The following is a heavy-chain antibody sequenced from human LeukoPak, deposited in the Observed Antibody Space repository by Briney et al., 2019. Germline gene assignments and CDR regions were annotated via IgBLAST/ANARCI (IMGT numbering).Heavy chain of an antibody. Sequence: GGSLRLSCAASGFTFSSYGMHWVRQAPGKGLEWVAVISYDGSNKYYADSVKGRFTISRDNSKNTLYLQMNSLRAEDTAVYYCAKDRVDIVVVPAAAALHFDYWAREPWSPSPQ. CDR2: ISYDGSNK. D-gene: IGHD2-2*03. CDR3: AKDRVDIVVVPAAAALHFDY. V-gene: IGHV3-30*18. J-gene: IGHJ4*02. CDR1: GFTFSSYG.